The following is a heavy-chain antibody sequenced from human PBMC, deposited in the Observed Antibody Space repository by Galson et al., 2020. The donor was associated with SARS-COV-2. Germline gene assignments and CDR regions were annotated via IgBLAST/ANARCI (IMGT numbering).Heavy chain of an antibody. V-gene: IGHV4-38-2*02. CDR3: ARDGYASGSFDY. Sequence: SETLSPTCTVSGYPISSGYYWGWIRQSPGTGLEWIGNFYHGGSTYHSPSLRRRVTISVDTSKNQFSLKLCPVTAADTAVYFCARDGYASGSFDYWGQGTPVTVSS. CDR2: FYHGGST. D-gene: IGHD3-10*01. J-gene: IGHJ4*02. CDR1: GYPISSGYY.